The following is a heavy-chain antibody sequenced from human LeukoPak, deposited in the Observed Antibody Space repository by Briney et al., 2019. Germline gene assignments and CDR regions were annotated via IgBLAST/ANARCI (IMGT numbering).Heavy chain of an antibody. V-gene: IGHV5-51*01. D-gene: IGHD3-3*01. CDR3: ARVPNYDFWSGYSYYFDY. Sequence: GESLKISCKGSGYSFTSYWIGWVRQMPGKGLEWMGIIYPGDSDTRYSPSFQGQVTISADKSISTAYLQWSSLKASDTAMYYCARVPNYDFWSGYSYYFDYWGQGTLITVSS. CDR1: GYSFTSYW. CDR2: IYPGDSDT. J-gene: IGHJ4*02.